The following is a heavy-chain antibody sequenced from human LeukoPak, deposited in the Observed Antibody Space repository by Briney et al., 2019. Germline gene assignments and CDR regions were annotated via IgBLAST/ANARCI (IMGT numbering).Heavy chain of an antibody. CDR3: ARDHLRFPRAYYYYYMDV. J-gene: IGHJ6*03. Sequence: ASVKLSCKASGYTFTSYGVTWVRQAPGQGLEWMGWIKPNGGGTNYAQKFQGRVTMTRDTSINTAYMELSRLRSDDTAVYYCARDHLRFPRAYYYYYMDVWGKGTTVTISS. D-gene: IGHD5/OR15-5a*01. CDR2: IKPNGGGT. V-gene: IGHV1-2*02. CDR1: GYTFTSYG.